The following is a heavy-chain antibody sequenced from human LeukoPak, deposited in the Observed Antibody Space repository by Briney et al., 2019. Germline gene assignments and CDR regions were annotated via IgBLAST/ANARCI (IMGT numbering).Heavy chain of an antibody. Sequence: ASVKVSCKASGYTLTGYYMHWVRQAPGQGLEWMGIINPSGGSTSYAQKFQGRVTMTRDTSTSTVYMELSSLRSEDTAVYYCARDRNEIAVAGIRAFDYWGQGTLVTVSS. CDR2: INPSGGST. CDR1: GYTLTGYY. CDR3: ARDRNEIAVAGIRAFDY. J-gene: IGHJ4*02. V-gene: IGHV1-46*01. D-gene: IGHD6-19*01.